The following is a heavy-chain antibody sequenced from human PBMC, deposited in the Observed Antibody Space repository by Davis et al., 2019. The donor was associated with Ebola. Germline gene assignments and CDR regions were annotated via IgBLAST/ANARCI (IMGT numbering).Heavy chain of an antibody. Sequence: GESLKISCAASGFRFSTYTMNWVRQAPGKGLEWLSYISSSSTNIYYADSVKGRFTVSRDNAENSLFLQMDSLRAEDAAVYYCARGGRWYDIMTEASLMDVWGKGTTVVVSS. J-gene: IGHJ6*04. CDR2: ISSSSTNI. CDR1: GFRFSTYT. CDR3: ARGGRWYDIMTEASLMDV. V-gene: IGHV3-48*01. D-gene: IGHD3-9*01.